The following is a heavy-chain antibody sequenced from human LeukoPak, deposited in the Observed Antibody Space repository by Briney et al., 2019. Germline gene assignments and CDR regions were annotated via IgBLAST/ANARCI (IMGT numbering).Heavy chain of an antibody. Sequence: GGSLRLSCAASGFTFSSYAMSWVRQAPGKGLEWVSAISGSGGSTYYADSVKGRFTISRDNAKNSLYLQMNSLRAEDTAVYYCARERWELLIRAFDIWGQGTMVTVSS. J-gene: IGHJ3*02. V-gene: IGHV3-23*01. CDR2: ISGSGGST. CDR3: ARERWELLIRAFDI. CDR1: GFTFSSYA. D-gene: IGHD1-26*01.